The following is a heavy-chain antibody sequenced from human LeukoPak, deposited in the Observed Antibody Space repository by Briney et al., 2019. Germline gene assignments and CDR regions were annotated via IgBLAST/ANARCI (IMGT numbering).Heavy chain of an antibody. J-gene: IGHJ4*02. V-gene: IGHV3-49*04. Sequence: GGSLRLSCTASGFTFGDYAMSWVRQAPGKGLEWVGFIRSKTYGGTTEYAASVKGRFTISRDDSKSIAYLQMNSLKTEDTALYYCAKDFRGHSYGLETYFDYWGQGTLVTVSS. D-gene: IGHD5-18*01. CDR1: GFTFGDYA. CDR3: AKDFRGHSYGLETYFDY. CDR2: IRSKTYGGTT.